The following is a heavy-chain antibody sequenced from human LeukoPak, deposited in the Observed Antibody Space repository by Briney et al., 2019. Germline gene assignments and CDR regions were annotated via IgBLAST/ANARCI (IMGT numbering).Heavy chain of an antibody. CDR2: ISGNGNTK. CDR1: GFTFSSSS. D-gene: IGHD2-2*01. J-gene: IGHJ4*02. Sequence: PGGSLRLSCAASGFTFSSSSMSWVRQAPGKGLEWVSIISGNGNTKYYADTVKGRFTISRDNAKNTLYLQMNSPRGEDTATYYCAKGLGGGYCSSTSCYPLDYWGQGALVTVSS. CDR3: AKGLGGGYCSSTSCYPLDY. V-gene: IGHV3-23*01.